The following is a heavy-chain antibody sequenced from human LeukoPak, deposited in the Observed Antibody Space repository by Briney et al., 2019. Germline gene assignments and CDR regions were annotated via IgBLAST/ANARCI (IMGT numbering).Heavy chain of an antibody. V-gene: IGHV3-21*01. J-gene: IGHJ4*02. CDR3: ARDAHCSGGSCYHFDY. CDR2: ISSSGSYI. CDR1: GFTFSSYS. Sequence: GGSLRLSCAASGFTFSSYSMNWVRQAPGKGLEWVSSISSSGSYIYYADSVKGRFTISRDNAKNSLYLQMNSLRAEDTAVYYCARDAHCSGGSCYHFDYWGQGTLVTVSS. D-gene: IGHD2-15*01.